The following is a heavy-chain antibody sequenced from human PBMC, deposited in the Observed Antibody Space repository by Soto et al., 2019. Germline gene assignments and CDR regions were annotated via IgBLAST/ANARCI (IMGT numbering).Heavy chain of an antibody. V-gene: IGHV3-30-3*01. J-gene: IGHJ4*02. CDR1: GFTFSSYA. CDR3: ASQEGYRSSIGAFDY. CDR2: ISYDGSSK. D-gene: IGHD5-18*01. Sequence: QVQLVESGGGVVQPGRSLRLSCAASGFTFSSYAMHWVRQAPGKGLEWVAVISYDGSSKYYADSVKGRFTISRDNSKNTLYLKMNSLRAEDTVVYYCASQEGYRSSIGAFDYWGQGTLVTVSS.